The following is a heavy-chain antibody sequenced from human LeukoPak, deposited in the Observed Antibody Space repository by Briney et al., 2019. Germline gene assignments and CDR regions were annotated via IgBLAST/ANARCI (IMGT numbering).Heavy chain of an antibody. D-gene: IGHD1-14*01. V-gene: IGHV1-69*04. J-gene: IGHJ4*02. Sequence: ASVKVSCKPSGGTFNNYIISWVRQAPGQGLEWVGTIILILDIANYAQKFQGRAAITADTSTSTAYMELSDLGSEDTAVYFCAREPEGLTTESHWGQGTLVTVSS. CDR3: AREPEGLTTESH. CDR1: GGTFNNYI. CDR2: IILILDIA.